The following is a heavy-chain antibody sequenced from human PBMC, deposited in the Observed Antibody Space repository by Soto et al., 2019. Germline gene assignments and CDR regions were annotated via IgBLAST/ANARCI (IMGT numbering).Heavy chain of an antibody. CDR3: ARDPSSYPYVFDY. CDR1: GFTFSSYA. CDR2: ISYDGSNK. D-gene: IGHD3-10*02. Sequence: GGSLRLSCAASGFTFSSYAMHWVRQAPGKGLEWVAVISYDGSNKYYADSVKGRFTISRDNSKNTLYLQMNSLRAEDTAVYYCARDPSSYPYVFDYWGQGTLVTVSS. V-gene: IGHV3-30-3*01. J-gene: IGHJ4*02.